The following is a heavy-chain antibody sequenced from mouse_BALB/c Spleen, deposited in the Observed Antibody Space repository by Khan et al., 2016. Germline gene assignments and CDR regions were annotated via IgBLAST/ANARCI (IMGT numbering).Heavy chain of an antibody. CDR3: EKADMITGFGY. D-gene: IGHD2-4*01. CDR1: GFDFSRYW. J-gene: IGHJ3*01. V-gene: IGHV4-1*02. CDR2: INPDSSKI. Sequence: VQLKESGGGLVQPGGSLKLSCAASGFDFSRYWMSWVRQAPGKGLEWIGEINPDSSKINYTPSLKDKFIMSRDDAKNTLYLQMSKVRSEDTARYYCEKADMITGFGYWGQGTMVTVSS.